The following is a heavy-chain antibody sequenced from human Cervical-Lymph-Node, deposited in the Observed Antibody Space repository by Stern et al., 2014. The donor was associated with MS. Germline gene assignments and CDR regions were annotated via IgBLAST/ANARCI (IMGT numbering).Heavy chain of an antibody. CDR2: ICEGGAT. CDR3: ARRGENYHPHFDY. Sequence: QVQLQESGPGLVKPSETLSLICTVSGGSITSSRHYWGWIRRPPGTGLEWIGIICEGGATNYSPSLKSRVTISVYTSKIQFALKLSSVTAADTAVYYCARRGENYHPHFDYWGQGTLVTVSS. D-gene: IGHD4/OR15-4a*01. V-gene: IGHV4-39*01. J-gene: IGHJ4*02. CDR1: GGSITSSRHY.